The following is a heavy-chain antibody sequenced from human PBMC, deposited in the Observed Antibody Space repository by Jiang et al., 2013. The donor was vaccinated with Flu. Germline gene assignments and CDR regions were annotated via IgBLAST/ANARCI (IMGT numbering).Heavy chain of an antibody. CDR3: ARSLASVIAAAPRAYYYYGMDV. J-gene: IGHJ6*02. CDR2: IYPGDSDT. D-gene: IGHD6-13*01. V-gene: IGHV5-51*01. Sequence: KGLEWMGIIYPGDSDTRYSPSFQGQVTISADKSISTAYLQWSSLKASDTAMYYCARSLASVIAAAPRAYYYYGMDVWGQGTTVTVSS.